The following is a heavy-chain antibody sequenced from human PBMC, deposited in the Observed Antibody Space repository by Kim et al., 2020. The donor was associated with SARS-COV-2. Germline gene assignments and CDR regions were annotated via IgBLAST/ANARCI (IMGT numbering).Heavy chain of an antibody. CDR1: GGTFNMYA. V-gene: IGHV1-69*06. CDR3: ARDLPRGTGDWPYWYFDL. CDR2: IIPNFATA. J-gene: IGHJ2*01. Sequence: SVKVSCKASGGTFNMYAIDWVRQAPGQGLEWMGGIIPNFATAKYSQRFEDRVTITADKASDTVYMEMHSLRSEATAVYYCARDLPRGTGDWPYWYFDLWGRGTLVTVSA. D-gene: IGHD2-21*02.